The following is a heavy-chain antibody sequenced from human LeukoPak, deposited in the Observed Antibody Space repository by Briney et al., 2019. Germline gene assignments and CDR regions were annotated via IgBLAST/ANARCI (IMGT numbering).Heavy chain of an antibody. CDR2: IKEDGTEK. V-gene: IGHV3-7*01. CDR1: GFTFSDFW. CDR3: VRESRPGGAMGLYHNLDY. J-gene: IGHJ4*02. Sequence: QAGGSLRLSCAGSGFTFSDFWMTWVRQPPGKGLEWVANIKEDGTEKNLVDSVKGRFTISRDNTKNLLFLEMNNLRGDDTAIYYCVRESRPGGAMGLYHNLDYWGQETLVAVSS. D-gene: IGHD1-1*01.